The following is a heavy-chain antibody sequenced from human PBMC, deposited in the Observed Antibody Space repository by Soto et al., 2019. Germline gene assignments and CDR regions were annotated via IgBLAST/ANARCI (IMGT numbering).Heavy chain of an antibody. CDR3: AREEGGPGWRHYDFWSGYYLMDV. Sequence: ASVKVSCKASGYTFTSYYMHWVRQAPGQGLEWMGIINPSGGSTSYAQKFQGRVTMTRDTSTSTVYMELSSQRSEDTAVYYCAREEGGPGWRHYDFWSGYYLMDVWGQGTTVTVSS. CDR2: INPSGGST. V-gene: IGHV1-46*01. D-gene: IGHD3-3*01. CDR1: GYTFTSYY. J-gene: IGHJ6*02.